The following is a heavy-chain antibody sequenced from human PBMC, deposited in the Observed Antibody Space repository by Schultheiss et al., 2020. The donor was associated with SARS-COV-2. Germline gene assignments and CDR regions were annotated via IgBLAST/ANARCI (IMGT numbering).Heavy chain of an antibody. CDR1: GFTFSSYG. CDR2: IWYDGSNK. D-gene: IGHD6-19*01. CDR3: AREMAVAGTGEDWFDP. Sequence: GESLKISCAASGFTFSSYGMHWVRQAPGKGLEWVAVIWYDGSNKYYADSVKGRFTISRDNAKNSLYLQMNSLRAEDTAVYYCAREMAVAGTGEDWFDPWGQGTLVTVSS. J-gene: IGHJ5*02. V-gene: IGHV3-33*01.